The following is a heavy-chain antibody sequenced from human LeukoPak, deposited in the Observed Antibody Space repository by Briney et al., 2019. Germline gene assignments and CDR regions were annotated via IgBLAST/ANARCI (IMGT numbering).Heavy chain of an antibody. V-gene: IGHV4-39*07. J-gene: IGHJ6*02. CDR3: AGGSEWIYGMDV. Sequence: SETLSLTCTVSGGSISSSSYYWGWIRQPPGKGLEWIGSIYYSGSTYYNPSLKSRVTISVDTSKNQFSLKLSSVTAADTAVYYCAGGSEWIYGMDVWGQGTTVTVSS. CDR2: IYYSGST. CDR1: GGSISSSSYY. D-gene: IGHD6-25*01.